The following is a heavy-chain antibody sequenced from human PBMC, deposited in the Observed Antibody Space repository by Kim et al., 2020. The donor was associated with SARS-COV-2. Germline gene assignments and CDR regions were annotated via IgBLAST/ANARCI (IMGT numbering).Heavy chain of an antibody. CDR1: GVSISSSRYY. J-gene: IGHJ4*02. CDR2: IYHSGTT. D-gene: IGHD2-15*01. CDR3: ARQSVGFCSGGRCYPDY. V-gene: IGHV4-39*01. Sequence: SETLSLTCTVSGVSISSSRYYWGWIRQPPGKGLEWIGSIYHSGTTYYNPSLKSRVTIFVDTSNNQFSLKLSSVTAADTAVFYCARQSVGFCSGGRCYPDYWGQGTLVTVSS.